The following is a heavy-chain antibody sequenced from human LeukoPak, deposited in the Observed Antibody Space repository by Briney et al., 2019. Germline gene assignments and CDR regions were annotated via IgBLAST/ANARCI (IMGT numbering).Heavy chain of an antibody. V-gene: IGHV4-4*07. CDR1: GGSISSYY. CDR2: FFTSGTSGTT. CDR3: ARDQAFDI. Sequence: SETLSLTCTVSGGSISSYYWSWIRQPAGKGLEFIGRFFTSGTSGTTNYNPSLKSRVTMSLDTSKNQFSLKLSSVTAADTAVYYCARDQAFDIWGQGTMVTVSS. J-gene: IGHJ3*02.